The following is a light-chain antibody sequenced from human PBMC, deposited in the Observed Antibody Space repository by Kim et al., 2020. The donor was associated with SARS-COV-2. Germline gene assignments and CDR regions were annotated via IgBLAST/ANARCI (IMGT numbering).Light chain of an antibody. CDR2: GAS. J-gene: IGKJ4*01. CDR1: QSVNNN. CDR3: QQYNAWPLT. Sequence: EIVMTQSPATLSVSPGERATLSCRASQSVNNNLAWYQQKPGQAPRLLIYGASIRATGIPARFSGSGSGTELTLTISSLQSEDLAVYFCQQYNAWPLTFGGGTKVDIK. V-gene: IGKV3-15*01.